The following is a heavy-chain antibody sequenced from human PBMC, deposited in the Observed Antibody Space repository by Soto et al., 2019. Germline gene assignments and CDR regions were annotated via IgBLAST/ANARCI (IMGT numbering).Heavy chain of an antibody. D-gene: IGHD1-1*01. CDR1: GGTFSSYA. Sequence: SVKVSCKASGGTFSSYAISWVRQAPGQGLEWMGGIIPIFGTANYAQKFQGRVTITADKSTSTAYMELSSLRSEDTAVYYCARYQERYYYYGMDVWGQGTTVTVSS. CDR2: IIPIFGTA. J-gene: IGHJ6*02. V-gene: IGHV1-69*06. CDR3: ARYQERYYYYGMDV.